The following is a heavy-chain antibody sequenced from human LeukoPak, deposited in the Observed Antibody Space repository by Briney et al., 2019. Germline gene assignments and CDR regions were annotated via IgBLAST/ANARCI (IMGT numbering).Heavy chain of an antibody. CDR2: ISSSSSYI. J-gene: IGHJ3*02. CDR1: GFTFSSYS. Sequence: GGSLRLSCAASGFTFSSYSMNWVRQAPGKGLEWVSSISSSSSYIYYADSVKGRFTISRDNAKNSLYLQMNSLRAEDTAVYYCARDLGTSTPGAFDIWGQGTMVTVSS. CDR3: ARDLGTSTPGAFDI. D-gene: IGHD2-15*01. V-gene: IGHV3-21*01.